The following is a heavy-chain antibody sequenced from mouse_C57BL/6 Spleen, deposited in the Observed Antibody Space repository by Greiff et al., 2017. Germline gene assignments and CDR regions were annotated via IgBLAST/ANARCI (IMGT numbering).Heavy chain of an antibody. CDR1: GYTFTSYW. D-gene: IGHD1-1*01. V-gene: IGHV1-55*01. CDR2: IYPGSGST. CDR3: ATVTTVVAPSLDV. Sequence: QVQLQQPGAELVKPGASVKMSCKASGYTFTSYWITWVKQRPGQGLEWIGDIYPGSGSTNYNEKFKSKATLTVDTSSSTAYMQLSSLTSDDSAVFYCATVTTVVAPSLDVWGTGTAVTVSS. J-gene: IGHJ1*03.